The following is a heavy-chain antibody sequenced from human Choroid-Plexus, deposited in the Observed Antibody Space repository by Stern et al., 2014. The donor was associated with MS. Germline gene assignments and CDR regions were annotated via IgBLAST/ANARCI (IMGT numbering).Heavy chain of an antibody. CDR2: VSYDGSNK. CDR3: AKDRQYLTYFFDH. CDR1: GFTFGSCA. Sequence: VHLVESGGGVVQPGRPLRLSCVASGFTFGSCAMHWVRQAPGTGLESVAGVSYDGSNKYYADSVKGRFTISRDNSQNTLYMQMSSLRPEDTAVYYCAKDRQYLTYFFDHWGQGSLVTVSS. V-gene: IGHV3-30*18. J-gene: IGHJ5*02. D-gene: IGHD2/OR15-2a*01.